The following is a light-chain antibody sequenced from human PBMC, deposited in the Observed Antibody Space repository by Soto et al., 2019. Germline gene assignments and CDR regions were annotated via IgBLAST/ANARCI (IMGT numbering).Light chain of an antibody. Sequence: EIVLTQSPATLSVSPGERVILCCRASQSVDISLAWYQQKPGQAPRLLIYGASNRATGIPDRFSGSGSGTDFTLTISRLEPEDFAVYYCQQRSNWPPITFGQGTRLEIK. J-gene: IGKJ5*01. CDR3: QQRSNWPPIT. CDR2: GAS. CDR1: QSVDIS. V-gene: IGKV3-11*01.